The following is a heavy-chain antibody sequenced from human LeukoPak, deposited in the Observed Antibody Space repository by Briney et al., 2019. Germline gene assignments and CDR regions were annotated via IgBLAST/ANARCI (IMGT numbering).Heavy chain of an antibody. CDR3: ASQSFARFDP. V-gene: IGHV3-23*01. J-gene: IGHJ5*02. CDR2: ISGSGGST. Sequence: PGGTLRLSCAASGFTFSSYGMSWVRQAPGKGLEWVSAISGSGGSTYYADSVKGRFTISRDNARNSLFLQMNSLRVEDTAVYYCASQSFARFDPWGQGTLVTVSS. CDR1: GFTFSSYG. D-gene: IGHD3-16*01.